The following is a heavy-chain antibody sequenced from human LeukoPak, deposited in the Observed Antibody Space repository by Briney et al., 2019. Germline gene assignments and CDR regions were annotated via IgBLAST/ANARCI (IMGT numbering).Heavy chain of an antibody. CDR3: AKDRSGYGSVPAAFDI. Sequence: GGSLRLSCAASGFTFSSYAMSWVRQAPGKGLEWVSAISGSGGSTYYADSVKGRFTISRDNSKNTLYLQMNSLRAEDTAVYYCAKDRSGYGSVPAAFDIWGQGTMVTVSS. J-gene: IGHJ3*02. CDR2: ISGSGGST. V-gene: IGHV3-23*01. CDR1: GFTFSSYA. D-gene: IGHD3-22*01.